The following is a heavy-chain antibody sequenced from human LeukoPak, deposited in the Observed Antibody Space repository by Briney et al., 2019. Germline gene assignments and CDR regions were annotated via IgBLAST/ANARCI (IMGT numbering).Heavy chain of an antibody. Sequence: SETLSLTCTVSGGSISSSSYYWGWIRQPPGKGLEWIGSIYFSGSTYYNPSLKSRVTISVDTSKNQFSLKLSSVTAADTAVYYCARQPLRSGWLLGRFDPWGQGTLVTVSS. D-gene: IGHD6-19*01. V-gene: IGHV4-39*01. CDR1: GGSISSSSYY. J-gene: IGHJ5*02. CDR3: ARQPLRSGWLLGRFDP. CDR2: IYFSGST.